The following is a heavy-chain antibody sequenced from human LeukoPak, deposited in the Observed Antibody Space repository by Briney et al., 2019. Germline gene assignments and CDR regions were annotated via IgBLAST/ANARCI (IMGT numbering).Heavy chain of an antibody. V-gene: IGHV1-2*02. Sequence: GASVKVSCKASGYTFTDYYMLWVQQAPGQGLEWMGWINPNSGGTNFEQKFQGRVALIRGTSISTAYLELGSLSSHDPAVYFCSRARWQLVPYFDPWGQGTLVTVSS. CDR1: GYTFTDYY. CDR3: SRARWQLVPYFDP. J-gene: IGHJ4*01. CDR2: INPNSGGT. D-gene: IGHD6-6*01.